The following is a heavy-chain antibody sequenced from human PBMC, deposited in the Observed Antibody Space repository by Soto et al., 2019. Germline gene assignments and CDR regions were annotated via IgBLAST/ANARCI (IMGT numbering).Heavy chain of an antibody. CDR2: MNPNSGNT. CDR1: GYTFTSYD. V-gene: IGHV1-8*01. CDR3: SQRRYCTNGVCYTGGMGDDFDI. Sequence: ASVKVSCKASGYTFTSYDINWVRQATGQGLEWMGWMNPNSGNTGYAQKFQGRVTMTRNTSISTAYMELSSLRSEDTAVYYCSQRRYCTNGVCYTGGMGDDFDIWGQVPMVTFSS. J-gene: IGHJ3*02. D-gene: IGHD2-8*01.